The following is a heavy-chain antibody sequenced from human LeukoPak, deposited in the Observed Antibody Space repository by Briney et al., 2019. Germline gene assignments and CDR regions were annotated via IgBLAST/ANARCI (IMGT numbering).Heavy chain of an antibody. CDR2: IYYSGST. J-gene: IGHJ6*02. CDR3: ARGYCSSTSCQIYYNYYGMDV. D-gene: IGHD2-2*01. V-gene: IGHV4-30-4*01. Sequence: PSQTLSLTCTVSGGSISSGDYYWSWIRQPPGKGLEWIGYIYYSGSTYYNPSLKSRVTISVDTSKNQFSLKLSSVTAADTAVYYCARGYCSSTSCQIYYNYYGMDVWGQGTTVTVSS. CDR1: GGSISSGDYY.